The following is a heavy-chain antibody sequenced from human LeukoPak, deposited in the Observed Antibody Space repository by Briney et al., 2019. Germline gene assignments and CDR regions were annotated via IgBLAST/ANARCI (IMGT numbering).Heavy chain of an antibody. J-gene: IGHJ4*02. Sequence: PSQTLSLTCTVSGGSISSGSYYRSWIRQPAGKGLEWIGRIYPSGSTNYNPSLKSRVTISVDTSKNQFSLKLSSVTAADTAVYYCARGGMITFGGVIVENWGQGTLVTVSS. D-gene: IGHD3-16*02. V-gene: IGHV4-61*02. CDR1: GGSISSGSYY. CDR3: ARGGMITFGGVIVEN. CDR2: IYPSGST.